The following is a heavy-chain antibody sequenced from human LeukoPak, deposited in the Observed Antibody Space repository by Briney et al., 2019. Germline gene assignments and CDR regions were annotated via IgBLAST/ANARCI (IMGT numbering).Heavy chain of an antibody. CDR2: ISSSSSYI. CDR3: AKDRFMGWFDP. V-gene: IGHV3-21*06. J-gene: IGHJ5*02. Sequence: GGSLRLSCEASGFTFSSYTMNWVRRAPGKGLEWVSSISSSSSYIYYADSMKGRFTISRDNAKNSLYLQMNSPRAEDTAVYYCAKDRFMGWFDPWGQGTLVTVSS. D-gene: IGHD3-10*01. CDR1: GFTFSSYT.